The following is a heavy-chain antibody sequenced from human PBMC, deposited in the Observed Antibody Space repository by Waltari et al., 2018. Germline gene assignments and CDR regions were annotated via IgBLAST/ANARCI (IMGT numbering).Heavy chain of an antibody. CDR3: AKCEMYDSGWCAFFRY. Sequence: EVQLLESGGGLVQPGGSLRLSCSASGFTFSNYDISWFRQAPGEGLEWVAAITGSQSARPGITFYEESVKGRCTISRDNSRNTLYLQMNSLRAEDTAVYYCAKCEMYDSGWCAFFRYWGQGTLVTVSS. CDR2: ITGSQSARPGIT. CDR1: GFTFSNYD. V-gene: IGHV3-23*01. J-gene: IGHJ4*02. D-gene: IGHD6-19*01.